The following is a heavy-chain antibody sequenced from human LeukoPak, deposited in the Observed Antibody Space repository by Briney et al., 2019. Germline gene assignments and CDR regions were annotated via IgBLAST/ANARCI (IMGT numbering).Heavy chain of an antibody. CDR3: ARARGSEYYFDY. CDR2: INHSGST. V-gene: IGHV4-34*01. Sequence: SETLSLTCAVYGGSFSGYYWSWIRQPPGKGLEWIGEINHSGSTNYNPSLKSRVTISVDTSKNQFSLKLSSVTAADTAVYYCARARGSEYYFDYWGQGTLVTVSS. D-gene: IGHD3-10*01. J-gene: IGHJ4*02. CDR1: GGSFSGYY.